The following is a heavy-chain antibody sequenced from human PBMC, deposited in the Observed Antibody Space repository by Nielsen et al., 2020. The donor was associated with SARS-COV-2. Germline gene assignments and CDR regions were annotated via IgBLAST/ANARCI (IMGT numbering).Heavy chain of an antibody. CDR2: IGGVYNTA. CDR1: GFTFSDYS. CDR3: VRDSMSESVTAMAFDH. D-gene: IGHD5/OR15-5a*01. V-gene: IGHV3-23*01. Sequence: GGSLRLSCTGSGFTFSDYSMNWVRQAPGKGLEWVAVIGGVYNTAYYADSVKGRFTISRDISENTLFLEMNKLRREDTATYFCVRDSMSESVTAMAFDHWGQGTPVTVSP. J-gene: IGHJ4*02.